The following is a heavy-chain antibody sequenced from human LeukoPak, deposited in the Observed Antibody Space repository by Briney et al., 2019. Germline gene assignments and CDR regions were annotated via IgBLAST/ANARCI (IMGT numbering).Heavy chain of an antibody. V-gene: IGHV4-4*07. CDR1: GGSISSYY. J-gene: IGHJ6*03. CDR2: IYTSGST. Sequence: PSETLSLTCTVSGGSISSYYWSWIRQPAGKGLEWIGRIYTSGSTNYNPSLKSRVTMSVDTSKNQFSLKLSSVTAADTAVYYCARAYCSGGSCYWYYYYYMDVWGKGTTVTVSS. CDR3: ARAYCSGGSCYWYYYYYMDV. D-gene: IGHD2-15*01.